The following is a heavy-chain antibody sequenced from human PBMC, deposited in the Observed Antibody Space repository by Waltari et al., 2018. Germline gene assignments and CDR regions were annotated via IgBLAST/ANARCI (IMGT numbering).Heavy chain of an antibody. CDR1: GYTFTGYY. D-gene: IGHD6-6*01. CDR2: INPNSGGT. Sequence: VQLVQSGAEVKKPGASVKVSCKASGYTFTGYYMHWVRQAPGQGLEWMGWINPNSGGTNYAQKFQGWVTMTRDTSISTAYMELSRLRSDDTAVYYCARDQGVAARRGGYYYGMDVWGQGTTVTVSS. J-gene: IGHJ6*02. V-gene: IGHV1-2*04. CDR3: ARDQGVAARRGGYYYGMDV.